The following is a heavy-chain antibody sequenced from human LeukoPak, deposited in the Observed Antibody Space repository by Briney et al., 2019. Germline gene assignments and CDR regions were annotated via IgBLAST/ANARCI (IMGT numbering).Heavy chain of an antibody. D-gene: IGHD3-16*02. CDR3: ARDARYYDYVWGSYRYLPGY. CDR2: IYYSGST. V-gene: IGHV4-59*01. CDR1: GESISGFY. J-gene: IGHJ4*02. Sequence: SETLSLTCTVSGESISGFYWTWIRQPPGKGLEWIGYIYYSGSTNYNPSLKSRVTISVDTSKNQFSLKLSSVTAADTAVYYCARDARYYDYVWGSYRYLPGYWGQGTLVTVSS.